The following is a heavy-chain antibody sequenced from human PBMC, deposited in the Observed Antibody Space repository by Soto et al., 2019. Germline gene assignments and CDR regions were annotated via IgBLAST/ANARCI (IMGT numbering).Heavy chain of an antibody. CDR3: ARGVGGQQLDVNWFDP. CDR2: INHSGST. Sequence: PSETLSLTCAVYGGSFSGYYWSWIRQPPGKGLEWIGEINHSGSTNYNPSLKSRVTISVDTSKNQFSLKLSSVTAADTAVYYCARGVGGQQLDVNWFDPWGQGTLVTVSS. J-gene: IGHJ5*02. CDR1: GGSFSGYY. V-gene: IGHV4-34*01. D-gene: IGHD6-13*01.